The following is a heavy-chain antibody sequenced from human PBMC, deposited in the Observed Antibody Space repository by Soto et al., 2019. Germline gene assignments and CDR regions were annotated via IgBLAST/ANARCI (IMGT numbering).Heavy chain of an antibody. V-gene: IGHV4-39*01. Sequence: QLQLQESGPGLVKPSETLSLTCTVSGGSISSSSYYWGWIRQPPGKGLEWIGSIYYSGSTYYNPSLKSRVTISVDTSKNQFSLKLSSVTAADTAVYYCARFITWVAAGRPGDLWGRGTLVTVSS. D-gene: IGHD3-22*01. CDR1: GGSISSSSYY. J-gene: IGHJ2*01. CDR2: IYYSGST. CDR3: ARFITWVAAGRPGDL.